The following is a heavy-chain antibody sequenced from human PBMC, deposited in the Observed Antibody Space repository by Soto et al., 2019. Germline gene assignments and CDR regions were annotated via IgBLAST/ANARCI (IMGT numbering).Heavy chain of an antibody. CDR2: VHHSWGS. Sequence: ETLSLTCTVSGGSISSYYWSWFWQSPGKRMEWIGYVHHSWGSSYNPSLQSRVAISLDTSKSQFSLKVTSVTATDTAVYYCARQGFGPLHGLVDVWGQGTTVTVSS. J-gene: IGHJ6*02. CDR1: GGSISSYY. V-gene: IGHV4-59*08. D-gene: IGHD3-10*01. CDR3: ARQGFGPLHGLVDV.